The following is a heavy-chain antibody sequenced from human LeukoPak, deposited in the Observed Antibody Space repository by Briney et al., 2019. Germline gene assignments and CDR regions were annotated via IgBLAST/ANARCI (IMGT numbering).Heavy chain of an antibody. CDR3: ASGYYDFWSGSGSGIYYYGMDV. D-gene: IGHD3-3*01. CDR2: IYYSGST. Sequence: SETLSLTRTVSGGSISSYYWSWIRQPPGKGLEWIGYIYYSGSTNYNPSLKSRVTISVDTSKNQFSLKLSSVTAADTAVYYCASGYYDFWSGSGSGIYYYGMDVWGQGTTVTVSS. CDR1: GGSISSYY. V-gene: IGHV4-59*08. J-gene: IGHJ6*02.